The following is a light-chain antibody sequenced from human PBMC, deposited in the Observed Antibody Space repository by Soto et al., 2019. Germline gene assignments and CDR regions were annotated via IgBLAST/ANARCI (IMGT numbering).Light chain of an antibody. CDR2: DDS. CDR3: QVWDSLTYHVV. V-gene: IGLV3-21*02. Sequence: SYELTQPPSVSVAPGQTARITCVGKNIGSKSVHWYQQKPGQAPVMVVYDDSDRPSGIPERFSGSNSGNTATLTISRVEAGDEGDYYCQVWDSLTYHVVFGGGTQLTVL. J-gene: IGLJ2*01. CDR1: NIGSKS.